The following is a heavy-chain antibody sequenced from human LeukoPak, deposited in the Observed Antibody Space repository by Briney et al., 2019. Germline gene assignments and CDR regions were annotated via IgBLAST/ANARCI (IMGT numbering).Heavy chain of an antibody. CDR2: IIPILGIA. CDR3: ARVAPHSAY. V-gene: IGHV1-69*04. J-gene: IGHJ4*02. CDR1: GGTFSSYA. Sequence: SVKVSCKASGGTFSSYAISWVRQAPGQGLEWMGRIIPILGIANYAQKFQGRVTITADKSTSTTYMELSSLRSEDTAVYYCARVAPHSAYWGQGTLVTVSS.